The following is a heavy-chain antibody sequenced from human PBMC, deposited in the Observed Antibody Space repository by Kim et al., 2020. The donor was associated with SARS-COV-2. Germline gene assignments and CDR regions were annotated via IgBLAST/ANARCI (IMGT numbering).Heavy chain of an antibody. J-gene: IGHJ4*02. CDR2: IWYDGSNK. CDR3: ARVSTYYYGSGPDY. CDR1: GFTFSSYG. Sequence: GGSLRLSCAASGFTFSSYGMHWVRQAPGKGLEWVAVIWYDGSNKYYADSVKGRFTISRDNSKNTLYLQMNSLRAEDTAVYYCARVSTYYYGSGPDYWGQGPLVTVS. D-gene: IGHD3-10*01. V-gene: IGHV3-33*01.